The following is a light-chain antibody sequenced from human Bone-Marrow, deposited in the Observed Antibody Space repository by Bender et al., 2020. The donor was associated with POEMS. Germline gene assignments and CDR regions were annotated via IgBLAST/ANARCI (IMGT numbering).Light chain of an antibody. CDR3: AVWHDSLNGCV. V-gene: IGLV1-44*01. CDR1: SSNIGAHA. J-gene: IGLJ3*02. Sequence: QSDLTQPPSASGTPGQRVTISCSGGSSNIGAHAVNWYQHLPGTAPKLLIYSSHRRPSEVPDRFSGSRSGTSASLAISRLQSEDEADYYCAVWHDSLNGCVFDGGTKLTV. CDR2: SSH.